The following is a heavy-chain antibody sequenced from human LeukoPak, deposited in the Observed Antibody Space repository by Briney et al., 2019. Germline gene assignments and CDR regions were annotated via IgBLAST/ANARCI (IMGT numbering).Heavy chain of an antibody. J-gene: IGHJ6*04. CDR1: GYTFSAYH. D-gene: IGHD6-6*01. CDR3: ARVKLRDMDV. CDR2: INPNSGGT. Sequence: ASVKVSCKASGYTFSAYHIHWVRQAPGQGLEWMGWINPNSGGTNFAPKFHGRVSMTRDTSLSTAYMEMSSLRSDDTAVYYCARVKLRDMDVWGKGTTVTVSS. V-gene: IGHV1-2*02.